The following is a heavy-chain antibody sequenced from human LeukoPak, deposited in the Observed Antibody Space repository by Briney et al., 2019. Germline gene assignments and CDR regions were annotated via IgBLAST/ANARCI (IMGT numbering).Heavy chain of an antibody. CDR1: GFTFSNAW. V-gene: IGHV3-15*01. CDR3: TTAYDILTGGSDY. CDR2: IKSKTDGGTT. D-gene: IGHD3-9*01. J-gene: IGHJ4*02. Sequence: GGSLRLSCAASGFTFSNAWMSWVRQAPGKGLEWVGRIKSKTDGGTTDYAAPVKGRFTISRDDSKNTLYLQMNSLKTEDTVVYYCTTAYDILTGGSDYWGQGTLVTVSS.